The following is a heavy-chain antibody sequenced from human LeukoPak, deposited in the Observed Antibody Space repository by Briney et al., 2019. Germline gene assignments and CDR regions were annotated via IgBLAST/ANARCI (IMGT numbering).Heavy chain of an antibody. Sequence: SETLSLTCTVSGGSLNNYYWSWIRKPPGQAQELNGYIYYSGTTTTYNHYRKSRVSISVYTSKNQFSLKLNSVTAADASLYYCERVDDWIALEYWGQGTLVTVSS. V-gene: IGHV4-59*01. J-gene: IGHJ4*02. CDR2: IYYSGTTT. CDR1: GGSLNNYY. CDR3: ERVDDWIALEY. D-gene: IGHD3-9*01.